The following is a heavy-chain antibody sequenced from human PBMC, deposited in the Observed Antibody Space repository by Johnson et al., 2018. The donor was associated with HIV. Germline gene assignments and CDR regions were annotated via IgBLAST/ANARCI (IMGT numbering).Heavy chain of an antibody. J-gene: IGHJ3*02. CDR2: ISYDGSNK. D-gene: IGHD1-26*01. CDR1: GFTFSSYA. Sequence: QVQLVESGGGVVQPGRSLRLSCAASGFTFSSYAMHWVRQAPGKGLEWVAVISYDGSNKYYADSVKGRFTISRDNSKNTLYLQMNSLRAGDTALYYCARDGPRGSYGAFAIWGQGTMVTVSS. CDR3: ARDGPRGSYGAFAI. V-gene: IGHV3-30*03.